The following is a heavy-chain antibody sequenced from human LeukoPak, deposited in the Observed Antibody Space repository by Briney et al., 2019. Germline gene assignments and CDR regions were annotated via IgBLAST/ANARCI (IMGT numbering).Heavy chain of an antibody. CDR3: ARDRILMAFAPYFDY. V-gene: IGHV3-7*01. CDR2: IKQDGSEK. D-gene: IGHD2-8*01. Sequence: GGSLRLSCAASGFTFSRYWMSWVRQAPGKGLEWVANIKQDGSEKYYVGSVKGRFTISRDNAKNSLYLQMNSLRAEDTAVYYCARDRILMAFAPYFDYWGQGSLVTVSS. CDR1: GFTFSRYW. J-gene: IGHJ4*02.